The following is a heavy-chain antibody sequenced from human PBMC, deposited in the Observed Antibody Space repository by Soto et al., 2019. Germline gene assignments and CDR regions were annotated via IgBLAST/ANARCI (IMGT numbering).Heavy chain of an antibody. J-gene: IGHJ4*02. D-gene: IGHD6-6*01. CDR2: IYYSGST. Sequence: SETLSLTCTVSGGSISSGDYYWSWIRQPPGRGLEWIGYIYYSGSTYYNPSLKSRVTISVDTSKNQFSLKLSSVTAADTAVYYCASEYSSSASFDYWGQGTLVTVSS. CDR3: ASEYSSSASFDY. CDR1: GGSISSGDYY. V-gene: IGHV4-30-4*01.